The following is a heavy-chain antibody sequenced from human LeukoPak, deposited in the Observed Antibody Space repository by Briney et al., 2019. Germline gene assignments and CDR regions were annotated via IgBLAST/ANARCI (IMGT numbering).Heavy chain of an antibody. Sequence: AGGPLRLSCAASGFTLNSYWVMCVGPAPGKGREWVANVKQDESEKYYEDPVNGRRTIFTDNAKNSLYLQMNSLRAEDAAVYYCWRVGCSSGLYGIEYWGQGTLVTVSS. D-gene: IGHD6-19*01. V-gene: IGHV3-7*01. CDR2: VKQDESEK. J-gene: IGHJ4*02. CDR3: WRVGCSSGLYGIEY. CDR1: GFTLNSYW.